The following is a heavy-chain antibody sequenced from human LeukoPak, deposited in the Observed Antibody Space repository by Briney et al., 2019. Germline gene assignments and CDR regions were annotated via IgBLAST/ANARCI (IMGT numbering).Heavy chain of an antibody. CDR3: ASRRSYSYGLN. CDR2: IYPGDSDT. CDR1: GYSFTSYW. Sequence: GESLKISCKGSGYSFTSYWIGWVSQMLGKGLEWMGIIYPGDSDTRYSPSFQGQVTISADKSISTAYLQWSSLKASDTAIYYCASRRSYSYGLNWGQGTLVTVSS. V-gene: IGHV5-51*01. J-gene: IGHJ4*02. D-gene: IGHD5-18*01.